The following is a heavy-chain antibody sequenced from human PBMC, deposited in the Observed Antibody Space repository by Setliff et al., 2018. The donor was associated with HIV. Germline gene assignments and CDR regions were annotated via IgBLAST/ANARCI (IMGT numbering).Heavy chain of an antibody. D-gene: IGHD3-10*01. J-gene: IGHJ5*02. CDR1: GFTFGIYW. Sequence: PGESLKISCTASGFTFGIYWMSWLRQAPGKGLEWVANINQDGSEKYYVDTVKGRFTSSRDNAKNSLYLQMNTLRVEDTAVYYCARGPGSGNSYWFDHWGQGTLVTVSS. V-gene: IGHV3-7*04. CDR2: INQDGSEK. CDR3: ARGPGSGNSYWFDH.